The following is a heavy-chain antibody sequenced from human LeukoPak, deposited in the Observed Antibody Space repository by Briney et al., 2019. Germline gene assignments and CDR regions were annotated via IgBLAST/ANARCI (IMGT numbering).Heavy chain of an antibody. CDR1: GFTFSNYW. CDR2: INQDGSEI. V-gene: IGHV3-7*01. Sequence: PGGSLRLSCAASGFTFSNYWMSWVRQAPGKGLEWLANINQDGSEIYYVDSVKGRFTISRDNGKNSLYLQINSLRADDTAVYYCARDNSIIIVERTPPWFFELCGRGTLVTVSS. J-gene: IGHJ2*01. D-gene: IGHD2/OR15-2a*01. CDR3: ARDNSIIIVERTPPWFFEL.